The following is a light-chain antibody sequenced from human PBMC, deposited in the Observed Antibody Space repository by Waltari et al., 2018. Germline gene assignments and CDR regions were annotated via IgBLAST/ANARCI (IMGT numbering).Light chain of an antibody. CDR2: AAS. CDR3: QQFDIYPIT. CDR1: QGIRSS. V-gene: IGKV1-9*01. J-gene: IGKJ4*01. Sequence: DIQLTQSTSFLSASVGDRVTITCRASQGIRSSLTWYQLKPGKAPMLLIYAASTLQAGVPSRFSASGSGTDFTLTISSLQPEDFAIYYCQQFDIYPITFGGGTKVEIK.